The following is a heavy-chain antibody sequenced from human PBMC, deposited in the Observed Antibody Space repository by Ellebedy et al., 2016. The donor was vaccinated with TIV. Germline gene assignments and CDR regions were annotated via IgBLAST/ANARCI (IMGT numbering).Heavy chain of an antibody. CDR1: GFAFGTYD. J-gene: IGHJ4*02. CDR2: VSTTGDT. CDR3: ARGRERLSLFDY. Sequence: PGGSLRLSCAASGFAFGTYDMHWVRQDTRKGLEWVAVVSTTGDTHYLDSVKGRFTISREKAKNSLYLQMNSLRAGDTAVYYCARGRERLSLFDYWGQGTLVTVSS. V-gene: IGHV3-13*01.